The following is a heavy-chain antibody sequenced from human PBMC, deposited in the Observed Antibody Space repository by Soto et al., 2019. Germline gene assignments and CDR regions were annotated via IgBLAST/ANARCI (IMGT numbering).Heavy chain of an antibody. Sequence: GASVKVSCKASGATFSSYAISWVRQAPGQGLEWMGGIIPIFGTANYAQKFQGRVTITADESTSTAYMELSSLRSEDTAVYYCERECWRGTFDYWGQGTLVTVSS. CDR1: GATFSSYA. CDR3: ERECWRGTFDY. D-gene: IGHD1-1*01. V-gene: IGHV1-69*13. CDR2: IIPIFGTA. J-gene: IGHJ4*02.